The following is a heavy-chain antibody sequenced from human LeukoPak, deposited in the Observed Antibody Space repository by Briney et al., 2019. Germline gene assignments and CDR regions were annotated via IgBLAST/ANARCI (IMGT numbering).Heavy chain of an antibody. Sequence: PSETLSLTCAVYGGSFSGYYWSWIRQPPGKGLEWIGEINHSGSTNYNPSLKSRVTISVDTSKNQFSLKLSSVTAADTAVYYCARGEGYSSGYYLYYFDYWGQGTPVTVSS. V-gene: IGHV4-34*01. CDR2: INHSGST. J-gene: IGHJ4*02. D-gene: IGHD6-19*01. CDR3: ARGEGYSSGYYLYYFDY. CDR1: GGSFSGYY.